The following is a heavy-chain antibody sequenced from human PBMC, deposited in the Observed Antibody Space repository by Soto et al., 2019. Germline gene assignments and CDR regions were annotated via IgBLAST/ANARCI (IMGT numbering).Heavy chain of an antibody. CDR1: GGSISSYY. CDR3: ARDGYSYGYYYYYGMDV. CDR2: IYYSGST. Sequence: SETLSLTFTVSGGSISSYYWSWIRQPPGKGLEWIGYIYYSGSTNYNPSLKSRVTISVDTSKNQFSLKLSSVTAADTAVYYCARDGYSYGYYYYYGMDVWGQGTTVTVSS. V-gene: IGHV4-59*01. D-gene: IGHD5-18*01. J-gene: IGHJ6*02.